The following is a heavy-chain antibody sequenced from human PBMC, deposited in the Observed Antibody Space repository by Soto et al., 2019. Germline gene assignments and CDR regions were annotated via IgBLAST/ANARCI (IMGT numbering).Heavy chain of an antibody. CDR1: GFTVSTNY. J-gene: IGHJ3*02. D-gene: IGHD6-6*01. Sequence: EVQLVESGGGLVQPGGSLRLSCAASGFTVSTNYMTWVRQAPGKGLEWVSVIYIDGSTYYADSVKGRFTISRDNSKNTLYPQVNNLRAEDTAVYYCARIGASSSAAGAFDIWGQGTMVTVSS. CDR2: IYIDGST. V-gene: IGHV3-66*01. CDR3: ARIGASSSAAGAFDI.